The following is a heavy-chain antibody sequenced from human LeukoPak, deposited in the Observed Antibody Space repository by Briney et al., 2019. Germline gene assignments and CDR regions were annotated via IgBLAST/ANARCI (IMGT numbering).Heavy chain of an antibody. J-gene: IGHJ5*02. CDR3: AREQEQQLLWAWFDP. CDR2: TYYRSKWYN. CDR1: GDSVSSNSAA. V-gene: IGHV6-1*01. D-gene: IGHD2-2*01. Sequence: SQTLALTCAISGDSVSSNSAAWNWIRQSPSRGLEWLGRTYYRSKWYNDYAVSVKSRITINVNTSKNQFSLQLNSVTPEDAAVYYCAREQEQQLLWAWFDPWGQGTLVTVSS.